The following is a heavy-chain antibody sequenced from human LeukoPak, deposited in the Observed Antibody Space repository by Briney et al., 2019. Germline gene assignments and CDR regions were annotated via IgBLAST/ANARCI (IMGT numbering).Heavy chain of an antibody. CDR3: ARGRSSSSRIGKGNWFDP. D-gene: IGHD6-6*01. CDR2: MNPNSGNT. CDR1: GYTFNSYD. Sequence: ASVKVSCKASGYTFNSYDMNWVRQAPGQGLEWMGWMNPNSGNTGYAQKFQGRVTITRNTSISTAYMELSSLRSEDTAVYYCARGRSSSSRIGKGNWFDPWGQGTLVTVSS. V-gene: IGHV1-8*03. J-gene: IGHJ5*02.